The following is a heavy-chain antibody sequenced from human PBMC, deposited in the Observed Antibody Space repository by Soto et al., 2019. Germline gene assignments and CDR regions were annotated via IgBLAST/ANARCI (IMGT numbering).Heavy chain of an antibody. CDR2: ISRSGDTT. CDR1: GFTFSSYA. D-gene: IGHD1-1*01. J-gene: IGHJ6*02. V-gene: IGHV3-23*01. Sequence: EVQVLESGGGLVQPGGSLSLSCAASGFTFSSYAMSWVRQAPGKGLEWVSTISRSGDTTYYADSVKGRFTVSRDNSKNALYLQLNSLSAEDTAVYYCARPFPDNKYYYYGMDVWGQGTTVTVSS. CDR3: ARPFPDNKYYYYGMDV.